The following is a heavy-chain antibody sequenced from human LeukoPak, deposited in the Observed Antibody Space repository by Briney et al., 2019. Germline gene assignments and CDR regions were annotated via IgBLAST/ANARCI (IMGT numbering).Heavy chain of an antibody. J-gene: IGHJ6*03. D-gene: IGHD2-2*01. CDR1: GYCISSGYY. CDR2: IYHSGST. CDR3: ASPGYCSSTSCYYYYMDV. V-gene: IGHV4-38-2*02. Sequence: SETLSLTCTVSGYCISSGYYWGWIRQPPGKGLEWIGSIYHSGSTYYNPSLKSRVTISVDTSKNQFSLKLSSVTAADTAVYYCASPGYCSSTSCYYYYMDVWGKGTTVTVSS.